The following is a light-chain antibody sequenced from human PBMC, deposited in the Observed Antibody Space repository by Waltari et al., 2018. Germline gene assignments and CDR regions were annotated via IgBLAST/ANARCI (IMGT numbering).Light chain of an antibody. CDR1: QSVTSIS. CDR2: GTS. J-gene: IGKJ4*01. CDR3: QQYDGEVVT. Sequence: EIVLTQSPGTLSLSPGERATLSCRASQSVTSISLTWYQQKIGHSPRRLIYGTSRRATGIPDRFSCSGSGTDFTLTISRLEPEDFAVYYCQQYDGEVVTFGGGTKVEI. V-gene: IGKV3-20*01.